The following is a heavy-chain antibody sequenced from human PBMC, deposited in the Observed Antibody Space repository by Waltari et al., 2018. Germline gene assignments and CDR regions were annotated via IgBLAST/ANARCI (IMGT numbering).Heavy chain of an antibody. D-gene: IGHD5-18*01. CDR3: AREAGGYSYGYLNYYYYGMDV. CDR1: GGSIRSGSSH. Sequence: QVQLQESGPGLVKPSQTLSLTCTVSGGSIRSGSSHWSWLRQPAGKGLGWIGRIYTSGSTNYNPSLKSRVTISVDTSKNQFSLKLSSVTAADTAVYYCAREAGGYSYGYLNYYYYGMDVWGQGTTVTVSS. J-gene: IGHJ6*02. CDR2: IYTSGST. V-gene: IGHV4-61*02.